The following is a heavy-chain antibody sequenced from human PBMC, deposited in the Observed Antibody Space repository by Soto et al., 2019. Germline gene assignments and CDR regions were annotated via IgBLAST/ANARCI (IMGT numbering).Heavy chain of an antibody. V-gene: IGHV3-11*06. CDR1: GFTFSDYY. D-gene: IGHD5-18*01. CDR3: ASRQWLYGMDF. Sequence: VGSLRLFCGASGFTFSDYYMSWIRPAPGKGLEWVSYISSSSSYTNYADSVKGRFTIARYNAKNTRYLQMNSLRAEDTAAYDCASRQWLYGMDFWCPGTTVTVFS. CDR2: ISSSSSYT. J-gene: IGHJ6*02.